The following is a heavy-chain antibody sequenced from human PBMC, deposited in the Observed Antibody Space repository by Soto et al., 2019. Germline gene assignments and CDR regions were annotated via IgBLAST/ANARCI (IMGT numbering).Heavy chain of an antibody. CDR1: GFTFSTYW. CDR2: INSDGSST. J-gene: IGHJ5*02. Sequence: EVQLVESGGGLVQPGGSLRLSCAASGFTFSTYWMPWVRHAPGKGLVWVSRINSDGSSTYYADSVKGRVTISSDNSKNTLYLQMNSLRAEGTAVYYCNNLFDPWGQGTLVNVSS. CDR3: NNLFDP. V-gene: IGHV3-74*01.